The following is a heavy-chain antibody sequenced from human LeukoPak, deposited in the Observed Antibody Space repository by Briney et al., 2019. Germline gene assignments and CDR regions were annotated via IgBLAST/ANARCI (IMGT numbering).Heavy chain of an antibody. Sequence: GGSLRLSCAASGFTFSSYWMHWVREAPGKGLVWVSRIDSDGSTIYADSVKGRFTISRDNAKNTLYLQMNSLRAEDTAVYYCIGSGGWPGYWGQGTLVTVSS. CDR2: IDSDGST. CDR3: IGSGGWPGY. D-gene: IGHD6-19*01. J-gene: IGHJ4*02. CDR1: GFTFSSYW. V-gene: IGHV3-74*01.